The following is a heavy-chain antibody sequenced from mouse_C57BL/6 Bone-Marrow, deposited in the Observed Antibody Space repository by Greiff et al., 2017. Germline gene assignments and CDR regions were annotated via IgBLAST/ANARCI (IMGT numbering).Heavy chain of an antibody. CDR1: GYTFTDYN. Sequence: VHVKQSGPELVKPGASVKIPCKASGYTFTDYNMDWVKQSHGKSLEWIGDINPNNGGTIYNQKFKGKATLTVDKSSSKAYMEIRSLTSEETAVYYCARKSLYYGSIGPFDYWGQGTTLTVSS. CDR2: INPNNGGT. V-gene: IGHV1-18*01. D-gene: IGHD1-1*01. J-gene: IGHJ2*01. CDR3: ARKSLYYGSIGPFDY.